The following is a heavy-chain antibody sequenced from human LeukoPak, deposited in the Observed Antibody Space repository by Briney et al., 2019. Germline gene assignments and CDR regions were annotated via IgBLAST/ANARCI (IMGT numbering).Heavy chain of an antibody. J-gene: IGHJ6*03. CDR1: GYSFTNYD. CDR3: ARGRRFGGFYYYYMDV. Sequence: GASVKVSCKASGYSFTNYDINWVRQATGQGLEWMGWMNPNSGITAYAQKFQGRVTITRNTSISTAYMELSSLRSEDTAVYYCARGRRFGGFYYYYMDVWGKGTTVTISS. D-gene: IGHD3-16*01. CDR2: MNPNSGIT. V-gene: IGHV1-8*03.